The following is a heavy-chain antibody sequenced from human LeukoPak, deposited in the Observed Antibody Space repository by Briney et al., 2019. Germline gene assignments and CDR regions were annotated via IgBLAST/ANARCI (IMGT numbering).Heavy chain of an antibody. CDR1: GGSFSGYY. D-gene: IGHD6-13*01. CDR2: INHSGST. J-gene: IGHJ5*02. V-gene: IGHV4-34*01. CDR3: ARVGWQQLVRSEGFWFDP. Sequence: SETLSLTCAVYGGSFSGYYWSWIRQPPGKGLEWIGEINHSGSTNYNPSLKSRVTISVDTSKNQFSLKLSSVTAADTAVYYCARVGWQQLVRSEGFWFDPWGQGTLVTVSS.